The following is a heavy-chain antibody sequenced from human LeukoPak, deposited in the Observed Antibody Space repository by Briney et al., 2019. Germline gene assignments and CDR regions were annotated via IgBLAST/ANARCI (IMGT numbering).Heavy chain of an antibody. J-gene: IGHJ4*02. CDR3: ARAAAGSLGIDY. V-gene: IGHV4-34*01. Sequence: SETLSLSCAVYGGSFSGYYWSWIRQPPGKGLEWIGEINHSGSTNYNPSLKSRVTISVDTSKNQFSLKLSSVTAADTAVYYCARAAAGSLGIDYWGQGTRVTVSS. D-gene: IGHD6-13*01. CDR1: GGSFSGYY. CDR2: INHSGST.